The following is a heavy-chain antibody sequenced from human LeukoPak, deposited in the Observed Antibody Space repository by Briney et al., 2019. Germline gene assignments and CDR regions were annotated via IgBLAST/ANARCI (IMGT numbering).Heavy chain of an antibody. J-gene: IGHJ4*02. CDR3: AARGYCSGTSCLLEY. V-gene: IGHV3-74*01. D-gene: IGHD2-2*01. CDR2: INSDGSSI. CDR1: GFTFNSYW. Sequence: GGSLRLSCAASGFTFNSYWMRWVRQAPGKGLVWVSRINSDGSSISHADSVKGRFTISRDNAKNTLYLQMNSLRGEDAAVYYCAARGYCSGTSCLLEYWGQGTLVTVSS.